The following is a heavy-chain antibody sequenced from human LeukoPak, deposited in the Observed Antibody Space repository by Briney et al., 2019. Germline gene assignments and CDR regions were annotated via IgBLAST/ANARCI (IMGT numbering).Heavy chain of an antibody. CDR2: FSVSNVNP. D-gene: IGHD2-2*01. Sequence: ASVKVSCKGSGYTFTSYGIGGGGQALGQGLGWLGWFSVSNVNPNYAQKLQGRVTMTTDTSTSTAYMELRSLRSDDTAVYYCARDTGCSSTSCYLASFLYYYYMDVWGKGTTVTVSS. V-gene: IGHV1-18*01. CDR3: ARDTGCSSTSCYLASFLYYYYMDV. CDR1: GYTFTSYG. J-gene: IGHJ6*03.